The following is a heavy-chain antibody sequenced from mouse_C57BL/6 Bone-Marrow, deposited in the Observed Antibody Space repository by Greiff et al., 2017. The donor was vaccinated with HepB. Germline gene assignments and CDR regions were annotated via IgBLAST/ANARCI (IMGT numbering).Heavy chain of an antibody. J-gene: IGHJ2*01. CDR1: GYTFTSYD. D-gene: IGHD1-1*01. CDR3: ARYYYGYYFDY. V-gene: IGHV1-85*01. CDR2: IYPRDGST. Sequence: QVQLKHSGPELVKPGASVKLSCKASGYTFTSYDINWVKQRPGQGLEWIGWIYPRDGSTKYNEKFKGKATLTVDTSSSTAYMELHSLTSEDSAVYFCARYYYGYYFDYWGQGTTLTVSS.